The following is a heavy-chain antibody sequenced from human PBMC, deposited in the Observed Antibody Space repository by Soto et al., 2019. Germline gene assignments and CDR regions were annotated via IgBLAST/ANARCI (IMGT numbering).Heavy chain of an antibody. J-gene: IGHJ4*02. V-gene: IGHV3-30*18. Sequence: GGSLRLSCAASGFTLSNIGMQWVRQAPGKGLEWVAVISAGGNTKYYADSVKGRFTISRDNSKNTLFLRMNSLRTEDTAMYYCAKESGGERYAAYFDYWGQGTLVTVSS. CDR2: ISAGGNTK. D-gene: IGHD2-21*01. CDR3: AKESGGERYAAYFDY. CDR1: GFTLSNIG.